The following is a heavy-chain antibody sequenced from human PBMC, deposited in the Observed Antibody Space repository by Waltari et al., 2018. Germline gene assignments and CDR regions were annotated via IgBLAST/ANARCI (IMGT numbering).Heavy chain of an antibody. CDR2: IKQDGSEK. CDR1: GFTFSSYW. CDR3: ARDERDYYYYYMDV. Sequence: EVQLVESGGGLVQPGGSLRLSCAASGFTFSSYWMSWVGQAPGKGLEWVANIKQDGSEKYYVDSVKGRFTISRDNAKNSLYLQMNSLRAEDTAVYYCARDERDYYYYYMDVWGKGTTVTVSS. J-gene: IGHJ6*03. V-gene: IGHV3-7*01.